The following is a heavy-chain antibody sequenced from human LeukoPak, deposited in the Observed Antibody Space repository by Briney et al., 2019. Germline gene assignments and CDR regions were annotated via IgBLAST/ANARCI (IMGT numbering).Heavy chain of an antibody. D-gene: IGHD3-10*01. V-gene: IGHV5-51*01. CDR1: GYTFSRYW. Sequence: GESLKISCKGSGYTFSRYWIGWVRQVPGKGLEWMGIVYPGASDTIYSPSFQGQVTISADRFIDTAYLQWSSLKASDTAMYYCARHFYYDSRTYYKDYYYYYMDVWGEGTSVTVTS. J-gene: IGHJ6*03. CDR3: ARHFYYDSRTYYKDYYYYYMDV. CDR2: VYPGASDT.